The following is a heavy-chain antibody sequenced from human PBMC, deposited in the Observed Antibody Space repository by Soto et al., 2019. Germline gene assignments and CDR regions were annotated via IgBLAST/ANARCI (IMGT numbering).Heavy chain of an antibody. CDR2: INPSGGST. V-gene: IGHV1-46*01. D-gene: IGHD5-18*01. CDR1: GYTFTSYY. CDR3: ARDGAVDTAMVNQDYYYYYGMDV. Sequence: CKASGYTFTSYYMHWVRQAPGQGLEWMGIINPSGGSTSYAQKFQGRVTMTRDTSTSTVYMELSSLRSEDTAVYYCARDGAVDTAMVNQDYYYYYGMDVWGQGTTVTVSS. J-gene: IGHJ6*02.